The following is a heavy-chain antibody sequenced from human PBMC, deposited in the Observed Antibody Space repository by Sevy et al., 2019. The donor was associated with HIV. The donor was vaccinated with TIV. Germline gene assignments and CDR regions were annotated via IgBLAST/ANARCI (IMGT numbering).Heavy chain of an antibody. J-gene: IGHJ3*02. Sequence: GGSLRLSCAASGFTVSNSYMSWVRQAPGKGLQWVSIIYRGDSTNYADPVKGRFTISRDNSKNTLYLEMNNLRAEDTXXXYCARLNVYYFDSSGYYTTGNAFDIWGQGTLVTVSS. CDR3: ARLNVYYFDSSGYYTTGNAFDI. D-gene: IGHD3-22*01. V-gene: IGHV3-53*01. CDR1: GFTVSNSY. CDR2: IYRGDST.